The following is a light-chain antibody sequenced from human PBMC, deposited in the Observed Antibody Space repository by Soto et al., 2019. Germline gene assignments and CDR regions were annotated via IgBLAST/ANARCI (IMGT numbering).Light chain of an antibody. Sequence: SVLTQPASVSWSPGQSITISCTGTSSDVGGYNYVSWYQQHPGKAPKLMIYEVSNRPSGVSNRFSGSKSGNTASLTISGLQAEDEADYYCSSYTSSSTSYVFGTGTKVTVL. CDR2: EVS. CDR3: SSYTSSSTSYV. J-gene: IGLJ1*01. CDR1: SSDVGGYNY. V-gene: IGLV2-14*01.